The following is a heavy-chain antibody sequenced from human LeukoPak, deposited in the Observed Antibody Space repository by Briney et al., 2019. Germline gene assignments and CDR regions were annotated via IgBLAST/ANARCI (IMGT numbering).Heavy chain of an antibody. CDR3: AREGRDGFRIIDY. CDR2: IYPGDSDT. Sequence: GESLKISCKASGYSLTSYWIGWVRQMPGKGLEWMGIIYPGDSDTRYSPSFQGQVTISADKSISTAYLQWSSLKASDTAMYYCAREGRDGFRIIDYWGQGTLVTVSS. CDR1: GYSLTSYW. D-gene: IGHD5-24*01. J-gene: IGHJ4*02. V-gene: IGHV5-51*01.